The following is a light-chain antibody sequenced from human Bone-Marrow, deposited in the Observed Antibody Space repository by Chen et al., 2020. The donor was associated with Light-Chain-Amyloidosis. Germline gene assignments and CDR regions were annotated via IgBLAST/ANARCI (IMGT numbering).Light chain of an antibody. J-gene: IGKJ4*01. CDR3: QQRSNWPPT. V-gene: IGKV3-11*01. CDR2: DAS. CDR1: QSVTPY. Sequence: EIVLTQSPATLSLSPGERATLSCRASQSVTPYLAWYQQKPGQAPRLLIYDASNRASGIPARFSGSGSGTDFTLTISGLEAEDFAVYYCQQRSNWPPTFGGGTKVEIK.